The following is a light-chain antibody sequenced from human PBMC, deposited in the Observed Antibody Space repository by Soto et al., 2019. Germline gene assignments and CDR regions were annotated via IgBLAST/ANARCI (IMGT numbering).Light chain of an antibody. Sequence: EIVLTQSPATLSLSPGARATLSCRASQSISRYLPCYQQKPGQAPRLLIYDSSNRATGIADRFSGSGSGTDIPRTISSLVHEDSTVYYCQERSDGPAFSFGQGTELEIK. V-gene: IGKV3-11*01. CDR1: QSISRY. J-gene: IGKJ2*03. CDR3: QERSDGPAFS. CDR2: DSS.